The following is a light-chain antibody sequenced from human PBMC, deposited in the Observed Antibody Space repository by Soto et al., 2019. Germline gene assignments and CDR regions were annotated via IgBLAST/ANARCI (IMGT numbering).Light chain of an antibody. CDR3: QQYSSYSWT. CDR2: KAP. J-gene: IGKJ1*01. V-gene: IGKV1-5*03. CDR1: QRIGSW. Sequence: DIQMTQSPSTLSASVGDRVTITCRASQRIGSWLAWYQQKPGKAPKLLIYKAPNLESGVSSRFSGSGSGTEFTLTISSLQPDDSATYYCQQYSSYSWTFGQGTKVDIK.